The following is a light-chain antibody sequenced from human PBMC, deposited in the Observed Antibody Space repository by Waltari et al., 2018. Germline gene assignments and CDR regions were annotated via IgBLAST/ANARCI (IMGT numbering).Light chain of an antibody. CDR3: QQRKGWRRPT. J-gene: IGKJ4*01. V-gene: IGKV3-11*01. Sequence: EIVLTQSPATLPLSPGERAPLSCRASRSFRSYLAWYQKKSVQVPRLLIYDTSNRATGVPDRFSGSGSGTDFTLTISSLEPEDFAVYYCQQRKGWRRPTFGGGTRVEIK. CDR1: RSFRSY. CDR2: DTS.